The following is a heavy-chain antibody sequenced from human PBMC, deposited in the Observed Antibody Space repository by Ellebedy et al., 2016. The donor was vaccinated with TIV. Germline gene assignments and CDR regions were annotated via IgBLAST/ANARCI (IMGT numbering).Heavy chain of an antibody. J-gene: IGHJ4*02. CDR2: ISSSGSTI. Sequence: GESLKISCAASGFTFSDYYMSWIRQAPGKGLEWVSYISSSGSTIYYADSVKGRFTISRDSSKNTLYLQMNSLRAEDTAVYYCAKSYCSSTSCYRDFDYWGQGTLVTVSS. V-gene: IGHV3-11*04. D-gene: IGHD2-2*02. CDR1: GFTFSDYY. CDR3: AKSYCSSTSCYRDFDY.